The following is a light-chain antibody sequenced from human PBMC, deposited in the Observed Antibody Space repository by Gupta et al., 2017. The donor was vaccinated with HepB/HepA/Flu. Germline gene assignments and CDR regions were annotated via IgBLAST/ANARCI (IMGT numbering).Light chain of an antibody. J-gene: IGLJ2*01. CDR2: SNN. Sequence: QSVLTQPPSASGSPGQTVTISCSGSSSNIGGNIVNWYQQLPGTAPKLLIYSNNQRPSGVPDRFSGSKSGTSASLAISGLQSEDEADYYCATWDDSVNGVVFGGGTKLTVL. CDR3: ATWDDSVNGVV. CDR1: SSNIGGNI. V-gene: IGLV1-44*01.